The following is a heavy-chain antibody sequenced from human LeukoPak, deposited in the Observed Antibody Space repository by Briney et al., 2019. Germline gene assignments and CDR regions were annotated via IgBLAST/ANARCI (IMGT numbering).Heavy chain of an antibody. CDR1: GGTFSRYS. J-gene: IGHJ5*02. CDR2: IIPIVGIA. CDR3: AREGRWDCSSTSCYSWFDP. V-gene: IGHV1-69*04. Sequence: ASVKVSCKASGGTFSRYSISWVRQAPGQGLEWMGRIIPIVGIANYAQKFQGRVTITADKSTSTAYMELSSLRSEDTAVYYCAREGRWDCSSTSCYSWFDPWGQGTLVIVSS. D-gene: IGHD2-2*02.